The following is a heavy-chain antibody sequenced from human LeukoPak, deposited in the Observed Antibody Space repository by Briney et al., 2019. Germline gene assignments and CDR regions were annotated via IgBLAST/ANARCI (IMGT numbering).Heavy chain of an antibody. D-gene: IGHD2-2*01. V-gene: IGHV1-69*04. J-gene: IGHJ5*02. CDR3: ARGGGLYCSSISCYNYFDP. CDR2: IIPILGIA. Sequence: GASVKVSCKASGGTFSSYAISWVRQAPGQGLEWMGRIIPILGIANYAQKFQGRVTITADKSTSTAYMELSSLRSEDTAVYYCARGGGLYCSSISCYNYFDPWGQGTLVTVSS. CDR1: GGTFSSYA.